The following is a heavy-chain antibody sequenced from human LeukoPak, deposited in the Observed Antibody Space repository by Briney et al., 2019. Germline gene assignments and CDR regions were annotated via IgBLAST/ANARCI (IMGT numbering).Heavy chain of an antibody. D-gene: IGHD1-14*01. CDR2: ISHSGST. CDR1: GYSISSGYY. Sequence: PSETLSLTCTVSGYSISSGYYWGWIRQPPGKGLEWIGSISHSGSTYYKPSLKSRVTISVDTSKNQFSLKLRSVTAADTAVYYCARVTSRLGWFDPWGQGTLVTVSS. CDR3: ARVTSRLGWFDP. V-gene: IGHV4-38-2*02. J-gene: IGHJ5*02.